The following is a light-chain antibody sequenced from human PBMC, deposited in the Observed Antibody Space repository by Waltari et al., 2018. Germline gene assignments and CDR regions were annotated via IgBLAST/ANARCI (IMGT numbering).Light chain of an antibody. Sequence: QSALTQPASVSGSPGQSITISCIGTSTDIGAYSYVSWYQQHPGKAPTLLIFDVFERPSGVSDRFSGSKSGNTSSLTISGLQAEVEAEYFCSSYKTDRTVVFGGGTKVTVL. J-gene: IGLJ2*01. V-gene: IGLV2-14*01. CDR2: DVF. CDR3: SSYKTDRTVV. CDR1: STDIGAYSY.